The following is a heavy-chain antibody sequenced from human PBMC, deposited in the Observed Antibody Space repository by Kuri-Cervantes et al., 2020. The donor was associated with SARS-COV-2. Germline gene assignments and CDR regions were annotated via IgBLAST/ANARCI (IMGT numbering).Heavy chain of an antibody. V-gene: IGHV3-48*01. Sequence: GGSLRLSCAASGFTFSTYSMNWVRQAPGKGLEWVSYISSGSSTIYYADSVKGRFTISRDNARNSLYLQMNSLRAEDTAVYYCARLVFVDAFDIWGQGTMVTVSS. CDR3: ARLVFVDAFDI. J-gene: IGHJ3*02. CDR1: GFTFSTYS. CDR2: ISSGSSTI. D-gene: IGHD2-2*01.